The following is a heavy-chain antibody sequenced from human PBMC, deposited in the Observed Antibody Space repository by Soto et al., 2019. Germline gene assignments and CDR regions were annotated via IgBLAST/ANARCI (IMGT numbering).Heavy chain of an antibody. CDR1: GGSISSYY. CDR3: ARHTYPNYAGATFDY. D-gene: IGHD2-2*01. CDR2: IYYSGST. Sequence: SKTLSLTCTVSGGSISSYYWSWIRQPPGKGLEWIGYIYYSGSTNYNPSLKSRVTISVDTSKNQFSLKLSSVTAADTAVYYCARHTYPNYAGATFDYWGQGTLVTVSS. V-gene: IGHV4-59*08. J-gene: IGHJ4*02.